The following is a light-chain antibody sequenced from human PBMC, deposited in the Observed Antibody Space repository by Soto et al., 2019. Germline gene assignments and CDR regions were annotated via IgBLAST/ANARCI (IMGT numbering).Light chain of an antibody. Sequence: QSALTQPASVSGSPGQSITISCTGTSSDVRTYNYVSWYQQHAGKVPKLMIYDVSNRPSGVSDRFSGSKSGNTASLTISGLQAEDEADYYCTSYTSSSTLVFGGGTKVTVL. CDR1: SSDVRTYNY. CDR2: DVS. CDR3: TSYTSSSTLV. J-gene: IGLJ2*01. V-gene: IGLV2-14*01.